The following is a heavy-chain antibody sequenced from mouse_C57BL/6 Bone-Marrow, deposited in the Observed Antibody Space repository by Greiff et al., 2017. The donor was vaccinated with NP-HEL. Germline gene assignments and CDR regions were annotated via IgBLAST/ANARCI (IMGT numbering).Heavy chain of an antibody. J-gene: IGHJ1*03. V-gene: IGHV14-2*01. Sequence: VQLKQSGAELVKPGASVKLSCTASGFNIKDYYMHWVKQRTEQGLEWIGRIDPEDGETKYAPKFQGKATITADTSSNTAYLQLSSLTSEDTAVYYCARGITTVVADLYFDVWGTGTTVTVSS. D-gene: IGHD1-1*01. CDR3: ARGITTVVADLYFDV. CDR2: IDPEDGET. CDR1: GFNIKDYY.